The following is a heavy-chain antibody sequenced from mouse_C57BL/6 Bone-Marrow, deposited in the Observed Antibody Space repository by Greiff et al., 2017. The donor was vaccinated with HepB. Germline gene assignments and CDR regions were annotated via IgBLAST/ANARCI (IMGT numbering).Heavy chain of an antibody. CDR1: GYTFTGYW. CDR3: ARSITTVVATGYFDY. D-gene: IGHD1-1*01. J-gene: IGHJ2*01. CDR2: ILPGSGST. Sequence: VQRVESGAELMKPGASVKLSCKATGYTFTGYWIEWVKQRPGHGLEWIGEILPGSGSTNYNEKFKGKATFTADTSSNTAYMQLSSLTTEDSAIYYCARSITTVVATGYFDYWGQGTTLTVSS. V-gene: IGHV1-9*01.